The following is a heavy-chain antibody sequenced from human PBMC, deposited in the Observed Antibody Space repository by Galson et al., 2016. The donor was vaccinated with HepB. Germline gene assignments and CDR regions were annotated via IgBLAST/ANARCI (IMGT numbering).Heavy chain of an antibody. CDR3: ARLRRIVTTGSWSSPSYFAY. J-gene: IGHJ4*02. CDR2: IDHRSGGT. D-gene: IGHD1-26*01. V-gene: IGHV1-2*02. Sequence: SVKVSCKASGYILTGYYVHWVRQAPGQGLEWMGWIDHRSGGTIPAENFQGRITMTRDTSINTAYMELSRLRSADTAVYYCARLRRIVTTGSWSSPSYFAYWGQGTLVTVSS. CDR1: GYILTGYY.